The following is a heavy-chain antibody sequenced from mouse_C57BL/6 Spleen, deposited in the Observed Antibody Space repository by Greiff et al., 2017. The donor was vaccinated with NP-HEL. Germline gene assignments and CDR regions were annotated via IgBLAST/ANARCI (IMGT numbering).Heavy chain of an antibody. CDR2: ISYSGST. V-gene: IGHV3-1*01. CDR3: ARGRYYAMDY. CDR1: GYSITSGYD. Sequence: EVQVVESGPGMVKPSQSLSLTCTVTGYSITSGYDWHWIRHFPGNKLEWMGYISYSGSTNYNPSLKSRISITHDTSKNHFFLKLNSVTTEETATYYCARGRYYAMDYWGQGTSVTVSS. J-gene: IGHJ4*01.